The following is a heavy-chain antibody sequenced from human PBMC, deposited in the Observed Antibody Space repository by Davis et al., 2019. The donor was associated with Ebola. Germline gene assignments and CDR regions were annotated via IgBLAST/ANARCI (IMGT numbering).Heavy chain of an antibody. D-gene: IGHD3-16*02. CDR1: GGSISSYY. CDR2: IYYSGST. V-gene: IGHV4-59*01. CDR3: ARDRARLHLGELSYDWYFDL. Sequence: PSETLSLTCTVSGGSISSYYWSWIRQPPGKGLEWIGYIYYSGSTNYNPSLKSRVTISVDTSKNQFSLKLSSVTAADTAVYYCARDRARLHLGELSYDWYFDLWGRGTLVTVSS. J-gene: IGHJ2*01.